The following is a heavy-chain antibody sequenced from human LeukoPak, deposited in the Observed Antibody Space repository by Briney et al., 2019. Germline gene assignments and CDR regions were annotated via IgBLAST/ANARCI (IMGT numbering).Heavy chain of an antibody. CDR3: AKDYTGTQDY. V-gene: IGHV3-30*18. CDR2: ISYDGSNK. Sequence: GRSLRLSCAASGFTFSSYGMHWVRQAPGKGLEWVAVISYDGSNKYYADSVKGRFTISRDNSKNTLYLQMNSLRAVDTAVYYCAKDYTGTQDYWGQGTLVTVSS. J-gene: IGHJ4*02. CDR1: GFTFSSYG.